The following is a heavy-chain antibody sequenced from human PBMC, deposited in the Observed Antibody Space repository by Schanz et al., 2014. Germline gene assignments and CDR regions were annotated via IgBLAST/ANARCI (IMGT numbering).Heavy chain of an antibody. CDR2: IWYDGSNK. V-gene: IGHV3-33*06. CDR3: AKDLLYGAPMPLNHLDY. Sequence: QVQLVESGGGVVQPGRSLRLSCAASGFIFSSYGLHWVRQAPGKGLEWVAFIWYDGSNKYYADSVKGRFTISRDNSKNILYLQMNSLRAEDTAVYYCAKDLLYGAPMPLNHLDYWGQGTLVTVSS. D-gene: IGHD2-2*01. J-gene: IGHJ4*02. CDR1: GFIFSSYG.